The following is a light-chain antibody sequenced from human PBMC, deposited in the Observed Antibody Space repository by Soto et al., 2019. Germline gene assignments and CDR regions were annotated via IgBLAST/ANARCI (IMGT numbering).Light chain of an antibody. CDR2: DAS. Sequence: DIQMTQSPSTLSASVGDRVTITCRASQSISSWLAWYQQKPGKAPKLLIYDASSLESGVPSRCSGSGSGTEFTLTISSLQPDDFATYYCQQYNSYSLATFGQGTKVEIK. J-gene: IGKJ1*01. V-gene: IGKV1-5*01. CDR1: QSISSW. CDR3: QQYNSYSLAT.